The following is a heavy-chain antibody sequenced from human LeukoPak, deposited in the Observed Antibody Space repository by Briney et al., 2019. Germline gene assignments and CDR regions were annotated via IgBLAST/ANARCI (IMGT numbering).Heavy chain of an antibody. CDR3: AKQVATRGEFDY. CDR2: ISYDGSNK. D-gene: IGHD5-12*01. Sequence: GRSLRLSCAASGFTFSSYGMHWVRQAPGKGLEWVAVISYDGSNKYYADSVKGRFTISRDNPKNTLYLQMNSLRAEDTAVYYCAKQVATRGEFDYWGQGTLVTVSS. CDR1: GFTFSSYG. J-gene: IGHJ4*02. V-gene: IGHV3-30*18.